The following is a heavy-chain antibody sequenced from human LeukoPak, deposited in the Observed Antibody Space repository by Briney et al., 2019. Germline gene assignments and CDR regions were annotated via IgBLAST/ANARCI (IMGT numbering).Heavy chain of an antibody. CDR2: IYTSGST. CDR1: GGSISSYY. CDR3: ARVAYYYDSSGYRGAFDI. Sequence: KPSETLSLTCTVSGGSISSYYWSWIRQPAGKGLEWIGRIYTSGSTNYNPSLKSRVTMSVDTSKNQFSLKLSSVTAADTAVYYCARVAYYYDSSGYRGAFDIWGQGTMVTVSS. J-gene: IGHJ3*02. D-gene: IGHD3-22*01. V-gene: IGHV4-4*07.